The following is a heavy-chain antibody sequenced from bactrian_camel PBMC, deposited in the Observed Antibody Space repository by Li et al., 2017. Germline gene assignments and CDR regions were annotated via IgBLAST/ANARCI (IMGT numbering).Heavy chain of an antibody. Sequence: LVESGGGSVQAGGSLRLSCSVSGDTYCLAWFRQAPGKEREGVAAIKHAGTSTYYADSVKGRFTISQDNTKNTLYLQMNNLKPEDSGMYYCAAARLCTTVLDTVPAYPYHGQGTQVTVS. D-gene: IGHD6*01. CDR1: GDTYC. CDR2: IKHAGTST. J-gene: IGHJ4*01. V-gene: IGHV3S55*01.